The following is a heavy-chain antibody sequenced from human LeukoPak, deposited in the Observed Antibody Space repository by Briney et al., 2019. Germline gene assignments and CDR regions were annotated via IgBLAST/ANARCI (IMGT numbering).Heavy chain of an antibody. D-gene: IGHD1-26*01. Sequence: ASVKVSCKASGYSFVFFGVSWVRRAPGQGLEWMGWIDSHNGDRNYADKFQDRVTMTTDTSTTTSYMELRSLRSDDTAVYYCARAVSGSLYGDFDFWGQGTLVTVSA. CDR1: GYSFVFFG. CDR3: ARAVSGSLYGDFDF. CDR2: IDSHNGDR. J-gene: IGHJ4*02. V-gene: IGHV1-18*01.